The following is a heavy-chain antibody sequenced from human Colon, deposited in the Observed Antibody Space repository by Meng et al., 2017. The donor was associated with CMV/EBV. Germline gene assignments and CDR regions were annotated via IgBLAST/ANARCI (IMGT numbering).Heavy chain of an antibody. J-gene: IGHJ4*02. CDR3: VKGGVVAVPAASPDY. D-gene: IGHD2-2*01. V-gene: IGHV3-21*01. Sequence: SCAASGFTFSAYSMHWVRQAPGKGLEWVSSVGVSNYYKYYADSLKGRFAISRDNAHNSLDLQMNSLRAEDTAVYYCVKGGVVAVPAASPDYWGQGTLVTVSS. CDR2: VGVSNYYK. CDR1: GFTFSAYS.